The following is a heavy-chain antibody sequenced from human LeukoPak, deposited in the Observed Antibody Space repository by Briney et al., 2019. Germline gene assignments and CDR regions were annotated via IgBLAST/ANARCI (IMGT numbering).Heavy chain of an antibody. Sequence: SETLSLTCTVSGGSVSSGSYYWSWIRQPPGTGLEWIGYIYYSGSTNYNPSLKSRVTISVDTSKNQFSLKLSSVTAADTAVYYCARVALDYGDYVWFDPWGQGTLVTVSS. J-gene: IGHJ5*02. CDR1: GGSVSSGSYY. CDR3: ARVALDYGDYVWFDP. D-gene: IGHD4-17*01. CDR2: IYYSGST. V-gene: IGHV4-61*01.